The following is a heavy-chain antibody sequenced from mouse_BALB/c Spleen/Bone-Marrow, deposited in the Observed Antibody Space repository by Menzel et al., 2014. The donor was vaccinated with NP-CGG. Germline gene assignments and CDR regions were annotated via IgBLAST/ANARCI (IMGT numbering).Heavy chain of an antibody. Sequence: QVQLQQSGSVLVRPGASVKLSCKASGYTFTNSWIHWAKQRPGQGLEWIGEIHPNSGNTNYNEKFKGKATLTVDTSSSTAYVDLSSLTSEDSAVYYCARHHRFADYLDYWGQGATLTVSS. V-gene: IGHV1S130*01. CDR3: ARHHRFADYLDY. CDR2: IHPNSGNT. J-gene: IGHJ2*01. CDR1: GYTFTNSW.